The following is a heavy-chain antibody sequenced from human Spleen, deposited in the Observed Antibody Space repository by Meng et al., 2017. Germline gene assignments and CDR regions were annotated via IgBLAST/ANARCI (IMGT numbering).Heavy chain of an antibody. CDR3: AKGHSSGWTINWYFDL. CDR1: GFSFDDYA. D-gene: IGHD6-19*01. Sequence: GGSLRLSCAASGFSFDDYAMHWVRRAPGKGLEWVSGISWNSGTIGYADSVKGRFTISRDNAKNSLYLQMNSLRAEDMALYYCAKGHSSGWTINWYFDLWGHGTLVTVSS. J-gene: IGHJ2*01. CDR2: ISWNSGTI. V-gene: IGHV3-9*03.